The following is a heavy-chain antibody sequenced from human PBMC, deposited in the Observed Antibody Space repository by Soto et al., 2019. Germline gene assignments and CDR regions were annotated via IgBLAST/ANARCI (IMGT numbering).Heavy chain of an antibody. J-gene: IGHJ4*02. CDR1: GGTFSSYA. CDR2: IVPIVDTS. Sequence: QVQLVQSGAEVRQPASSVKVSCKTSGGTFSSYAISWVRQAPGQGLEWMGGIVPIVDTSTYAQKFKGRVTITADESTSTVYMELSSLRSDDTAVYYCVRVVAIPGYPDNWGQGTLVPVSS. D-gene: IGHD5-12*01. V-gene: IGHV1-69*12. CDR3: VRVVAIPGYPDN.